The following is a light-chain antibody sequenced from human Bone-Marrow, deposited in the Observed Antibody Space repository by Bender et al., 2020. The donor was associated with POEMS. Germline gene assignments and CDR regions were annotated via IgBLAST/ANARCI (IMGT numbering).Light chain of an antibody. CDR3: QTWGAGIRV. J-gene: IGLJ3*02. CDR1: SGHSRYA. Sequence: QLALTQSPSASASLGSSVKLTCTLSSGHSRYAIAWHQQEPEKGPRFLMKVNSDGSHNKGDGIPDRFSGSSSGPERYLTISSLQSEDEADYYCQTWGAGIRVFGGGTKLTVL. CDR2: VNSDGSH. V-gene: IGLV4-69*01.